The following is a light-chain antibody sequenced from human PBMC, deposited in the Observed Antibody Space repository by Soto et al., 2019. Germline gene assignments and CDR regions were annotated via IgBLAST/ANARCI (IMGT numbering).Light chain of an antibody. CDR3: QQYGVSPT. Sequence: EIVMTQSPATLSVSPGERATLSCRASQSISSDVAWYQQKPGQAPRLLIYGASGRAAGIPDRFSGSGSGTDFTLSISRLEPEDFAVYYCQQYGVSPTFGGGTKVDIK. V-gene: IGKV3-20*01. CDR1: QSISSD. CDR2: GAS. J-gene: IGKJ4*01.